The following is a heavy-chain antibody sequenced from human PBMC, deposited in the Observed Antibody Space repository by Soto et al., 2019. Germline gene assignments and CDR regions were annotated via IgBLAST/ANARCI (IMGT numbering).Heavy chain of an antibody. V-gene: IGHV1-58*01. CDR2: IVVGSGNT. D-gene: IGHD3-16*01. CDR1: GFTFTSSA. J-gene: IGHJ4*02. Sequence: SVMVSCTASGFTFTSSAVQWVRQARGQRLEWIGWIVVGSGNTNYAQKFQERVTITRDMSTSTAYMELSSLRSEDTAVYYCAAGLGVWGATARSYYFDYWGQGTLVTVSS. CDR3: AAGLGVWGATARSYYFDY.